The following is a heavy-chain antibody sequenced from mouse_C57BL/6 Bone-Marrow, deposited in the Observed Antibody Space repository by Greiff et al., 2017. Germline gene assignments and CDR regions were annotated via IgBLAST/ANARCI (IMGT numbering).Heavy chain of an antibody. CDR1: GYSFTDYN. CDR2: INPNYGTT. V-gene: IGHV1-39*01. Sequence: EVKLMESGPELVKPGASVKISCKASGYSFTDYNMNWVKQSNGKSLEWIGVINPNYGTTSYNQKFKGKATLTVDQSSSTAYMQLNSLTSEDSAVYYCAFYYGSLGYFDVWGTGTTVTVSS. D-gene: IGHD1-1*01. J-gene: IGHJ1*03. CDR3: AFYYGSLGYFDV.